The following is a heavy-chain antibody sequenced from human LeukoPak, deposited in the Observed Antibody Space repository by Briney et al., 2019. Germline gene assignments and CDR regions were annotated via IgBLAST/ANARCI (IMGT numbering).Heavy chain of an antibody. Sequence: PGGSLRLSCAASGFTFSSYGMHWVRQAPGKGLEWVAVISYDGSNKYYADSVKGRFTISRDNSKNTLYLQMNSLRAEDTAVYYCAKDGGFRSDWTAPDIWGQGTMVTVSS. V-gene: IGHV3-30*18. CDR3: AKDGGFRSDWTAPDI. CDR1: GFTFSSYG. CDR2: ISYDGSNK. J-gene: IGHJ3*02. D-gene: IGHD3/OR15-3a*01.